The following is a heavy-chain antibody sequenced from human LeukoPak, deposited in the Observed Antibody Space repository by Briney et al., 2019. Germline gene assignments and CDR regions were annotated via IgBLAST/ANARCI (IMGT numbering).Heavy chain of an antibody. CDR3: ARDEGETYYYDSSGYYGAFDI. V-gene: IGHV3-21*01. D-gene: IGHD3-22*01. Sequence: PGGSLRLSCAASGFTFSSYSMNWVRQAPGKGLEWVSSISSSSSYIYYADSVKGRFTISRDNAKNSLYLQMNSLRAEDTAVYYCARDEGETYYYDSSGYYGAFDIWGQGTMVTVSS. CDR1: GFTFSSYS. CDR2: ISSSSSYI. J-gene: IGHJ3*02.